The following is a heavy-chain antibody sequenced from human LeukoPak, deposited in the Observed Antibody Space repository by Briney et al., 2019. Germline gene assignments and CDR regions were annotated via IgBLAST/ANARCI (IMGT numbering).Heavy chain of an antibody. CDR1: GYIFNTYS. Sequence: GASVKVSCKASGYIFNTYSMHWVRQAPGQGLEWMGGIILIFSTANYAQKFQGRVTITADKSTDTSYMELSSLRSEDTAVYYCARAERYSGYSRGLYYFDYWGQGTLVTVSS. CDR3: ARAERYSGYSRGLYYFDY. J-gene: IGHJ4*02. V-gene: IGHV1-69*06. CDR2: IILIFSTA. D-gene: IGHD5-12*01.